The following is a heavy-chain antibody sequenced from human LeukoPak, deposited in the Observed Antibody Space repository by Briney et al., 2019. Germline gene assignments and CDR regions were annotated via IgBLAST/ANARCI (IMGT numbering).Heavy chain of an antibody. D-gene: IGHD6-13*01. CDR2: IYYSGST. Sequence: SETLSLTCTVSGGSISSSSYYWGWIRQPPGKGPEWIGSIYYSGSTYYNPSLKSRVTISVDTSKNQFSLKLSSVTAADTAVYYCARHAYSRQGGAFDIWGQGTMVTVSS. J-gene: IGHJ3*02. CDR3: ARHAYSRQGGAFDI. V-gene: IGHV4-39*01. CDR1: GGSISSSSYY.